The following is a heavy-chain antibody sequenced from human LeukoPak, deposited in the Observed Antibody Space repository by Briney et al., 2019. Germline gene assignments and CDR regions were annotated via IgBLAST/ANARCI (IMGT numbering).Heavy chain of an antibody. CDR2: LSGSGGRP. CDR3: ARHPEPGYCSSTSCHESYFDY. CDR1: VYTFSICD. J-gene: IGHJ4*02. D-gene: IGHD2-2*01. V-gene: IGHV3-23*01. Sequence: GGSLRLLCAASVYTFSICDMSWVRQAPGKGLEGVSALSGSGGRPYYADSVKGQFTISRDNSKNTLYLQINSLRAEDTAVYYCARHPEPGYCSSTSCHESYFDYWGQGTLVTVSS.